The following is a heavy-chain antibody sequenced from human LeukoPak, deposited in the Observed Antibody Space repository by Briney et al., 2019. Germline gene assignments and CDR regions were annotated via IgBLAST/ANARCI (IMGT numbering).Heavy chain of an antibody. CDR3: ARGVAVAGTGGSY. Sequence: EASVKVSCKASGYTFSSYGITWVRQAPGQGLEWMGWISAYNGHTKYAQKLQGRVTMTTDTSTSTAYMELRSLRSDDTAVYYCARGVAVAGTGGSYWGQGPLVTVSS. J-gene: IGHJ4*02. D-gene: IGHD6-19*01. CDR1: GYTFSSYG. CDR2: ISAYNGHT. V-gene: IGHV1-18*01.